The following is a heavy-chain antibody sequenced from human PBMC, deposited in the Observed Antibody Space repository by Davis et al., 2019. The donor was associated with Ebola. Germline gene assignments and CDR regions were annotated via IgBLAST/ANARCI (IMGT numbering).Heavy chain of an antibody. CDR2: IRYSGST. Sequence: SETLSLTCTVSGGSVSSGGHYWSWIRQPPGKGLEFIGYIRYSGSTNYNPSLEGRVTMSVDTSKNQFSLKLRSVTAADTAVYYCARDGAAYDFWGQGTLVTVST. D-gene: IGHD2-21*01. J-gene: IGHJ4*02. V-gene: IGHV4-61*08. CDR1: GGSVSSGGHY. CDR3: ARDGAAYDF.